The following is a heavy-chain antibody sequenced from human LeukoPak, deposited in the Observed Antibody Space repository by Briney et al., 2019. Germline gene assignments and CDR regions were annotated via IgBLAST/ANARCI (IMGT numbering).Heavy chain of an antibody. CDR1: GGSISSSSYY. CDR3: ARVTTVRYWYFDL. V-gene: IGHV4-39*07. Sequence: SETLSLTCTVSGGSISSSSYYWGWIRQPPGKGLEWIGSIYYSGSTYYNPSLKSRVTISVDTSKNQFSLKLSSVTAADTAVYYCARVTTVRYWYFDLWGRGTLVTVSS. CDR2: IYYSGST. D-gene: IGHD4-17*01. J-gene: IGHJ2*01.